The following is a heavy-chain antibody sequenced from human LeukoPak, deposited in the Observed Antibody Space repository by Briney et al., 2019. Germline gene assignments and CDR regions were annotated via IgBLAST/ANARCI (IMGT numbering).Heavy chain of an antibody. J-gene: IGHJ4*02. Sequence: GALRLSCAASGFTFSSYSMNWVRQAPGKGLEWVSSISSSSSYIYYADSVKGRFTISRDNAKNSLYLQMNSLRAEDTAVYYCARDRRVVGELRGEFDYWGQGTLVTVSS. CDR3: ARDRRVVGELRGEFDY. V-gene: IGHV3-21*01. D-gene: IGHD1-26*01. CDR2: ISSSSSYI. CDR1: GFTFSSYS.